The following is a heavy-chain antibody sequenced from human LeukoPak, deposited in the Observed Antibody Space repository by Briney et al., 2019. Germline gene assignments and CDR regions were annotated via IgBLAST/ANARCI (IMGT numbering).Heavy chain of an antibody. D-gene: IGHD6-19*01. CDR3: ARQSALAVAGVPRGAFDI. CDR2: IYPGDSDT. Sequence: GESLKISCKGSGYSFTSYWIGWVRQMPGKGLEWMGTIYPGDSDTRYSPSFQGQVTISADKSISTAYLQWSGLKASDTAMYYCARQSALAVAGVPRGAFDIWGQGTMVTVSS. CDR1: GYSFTSYW. V-gene: IGHV5-51*01. J-gene: IGHJ3*02.